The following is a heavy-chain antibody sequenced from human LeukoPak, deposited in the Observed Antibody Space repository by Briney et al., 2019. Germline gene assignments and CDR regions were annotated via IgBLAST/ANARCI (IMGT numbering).Heavy chain of an antibody. CDR1: GYTFTCYY. CDR2: INPNSGGT. D-gene: IGHD6-19*01. V-gene: IGHV1-2*02. Sequence: ASVKVSCKASGYTFTCYYMHWVRQAPGQGLEWMGWINPNSGGTNYAQKFQGRVTMTRDTSISTAYMELSRLRSDDTAVYYCARVSSGWYHNWFDPWGQGTLVTVSS. CDR3: ARVSSGWYHNWFDP. J-gene: IGHJ5*02.